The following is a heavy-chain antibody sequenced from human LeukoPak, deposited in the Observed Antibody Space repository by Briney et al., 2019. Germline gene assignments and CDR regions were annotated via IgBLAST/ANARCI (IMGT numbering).Heavy chain of an antibody. V-gene: IGHV3-23*01. CDR3: AKAPSWNYYSSYSMDV. Sequence: GGSLRLSCAASGFTFANYAMSWVRQAPGKGLEWVSGISVNGISTYYAASVKGRFTISRDNSKSTLSLQMDSLRADDTAVYYCAKAPSWNYYSSYSMDVWGKGTTLTVS. D-gene: IGHD1-1*01. CDR2: ISVNGIST. CDR1: GFTFANYA. J-gene: IGHJ6*03.